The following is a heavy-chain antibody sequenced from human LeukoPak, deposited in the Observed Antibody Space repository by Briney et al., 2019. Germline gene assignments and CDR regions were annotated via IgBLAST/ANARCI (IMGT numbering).Heavy chain of an antibody. CDR3: AEDRSGVPDAFDI. J-gene: IGHJ3*02. CDR2: VSGSGGST. D-gene: IGHD7-27*01. CDR1: GFTFSNYA. Sequence: GGSLTLSCAASGFTFSNYAMSWVRQAPGKGLEWVSAVSGSGGSTYYADSVKRRFTISRDNSKNTLYLQMNSLRAEDTAVYYCAEDRSGVPDAFDIWGQGTMVTVSS. V-gene: IGHV3-23*01.